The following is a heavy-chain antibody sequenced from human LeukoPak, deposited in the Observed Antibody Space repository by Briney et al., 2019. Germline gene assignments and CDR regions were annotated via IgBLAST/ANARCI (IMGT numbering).Heavy chain of an antibody. CDR3: ARDRGGYTYSHDY. D-gene: IGHD5-18*01. CDR2: IYHDGST. Sequence: SETLSLTCAVSGGSISSNNWWIWVRQSPEKGLEWIGEIYHDGSTNYNPSLKSRVTISMDKSKNQLSLKLSFVTAADTAVYYCARDRGGYTYSHDYWGQGTLVTVSS. J-gene: IGHJ4*02. CDR1: GGSISSNNW. V-gene: IGHV4-4*02.